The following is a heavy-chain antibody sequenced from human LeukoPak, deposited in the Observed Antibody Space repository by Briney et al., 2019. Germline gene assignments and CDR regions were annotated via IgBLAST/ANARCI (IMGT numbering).Heavy chain of an antibody. Sequence: PGGSLRLSCTASGFNFYRFTMHWVRQSPGKGLEWVSGINWNGGSTGYADSVKGRFTISRDNAKNSLYLQMNSLRAEDTAFYYCARNYGGGDSSGPYYWGQGTLVTVSS. CDR3: ARNYGGGDSSGPYY. V-gene: IGHV3-20*04. J-gene: IGHJ4*02. CDR2: INWNGGST. D-gene: IGHD3-22*01. CDR1: GFNFYRFT.